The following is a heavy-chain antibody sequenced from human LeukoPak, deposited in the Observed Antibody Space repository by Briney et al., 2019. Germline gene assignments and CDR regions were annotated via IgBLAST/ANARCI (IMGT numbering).Heavy chain of an antibody. J-gene: IGHJ3*02. CDR3: ASPTPTYYDFWSGYPTTDAFDI. V-gene: IGHV5-51*01. CDR1: GYSFTSYW. CDR2: IYPGDSDT. Sequence: GESLKISCKGSGYSFTSYWIGWVRQMPGKGLEWMGIIYPGDSDTRYSPSFQGQVTISADKSISTAYLQWSSPKASDTAMYYCASPTPTYYDFWSGYPTTDAFDIWGQGTMVTVSS. D-gene: IGHD3-3*01.